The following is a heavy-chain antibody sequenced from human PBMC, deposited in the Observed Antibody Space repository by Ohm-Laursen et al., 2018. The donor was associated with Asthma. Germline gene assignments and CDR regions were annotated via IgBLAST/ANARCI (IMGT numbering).Heavy chain of an antibody. D-gene: IGHD1-1*01. J-gene: IGHJ4*02. CDR2: ISYDGSKK. CDR1: GFTFSDYY. Sequence: SLRLSCAASGFTFSDYYMSWVRQAPGKGLEWVAVISYDGSKKYYADSVKGRFTISRDNSKNTLYLQMNSLRAEDTAVYYCAKDSSATTSPSFDYWGQGTLVTVSS. CDR3: AKDSSATTSPSFDY. V-gene: IGHV3-30*18.